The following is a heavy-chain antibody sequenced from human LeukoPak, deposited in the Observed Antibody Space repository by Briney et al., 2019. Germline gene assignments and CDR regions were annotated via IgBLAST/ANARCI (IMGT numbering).Heavy chain of an antibody. D-gene: IGHD5/OR15-5a*01. CDR3: ARKPSSTTIDY. CDR2: INTNTGDP. CDR1: GYTFTSYG. Sequence: ASVKVSCKAAGYTFTSYGMNWVRQAPGQGLEWMGWINTNTGDPTYAQGFTGRFVFSLDTSVSTAYLQISSLKAEDTAVYYCARKPSSTTIDYWGQGTLVTVSS. J-gene: IGHJ4*02. V-gene: IGHV7-4-1*02.